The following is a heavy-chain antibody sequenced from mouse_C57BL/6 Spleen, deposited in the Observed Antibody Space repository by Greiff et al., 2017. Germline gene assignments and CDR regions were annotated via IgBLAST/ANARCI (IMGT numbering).Heavy chain of an antibody. J-gene: IGHJ1*03. CDR3: ERGKGDGYYDWYFDV. D-gene: IGHD2-3*01. CDR1: GYTFTSYW. Sequence: QVQLQQPGAELVKPGASVKLSCKASGYTFTSYWMHWVKQRPGRGLEWIGRIDPNSGGTKYNEKFKSKATLTVDKPSSTAYMQLSSLTSEDSAVYYGERGKGDGYYDWYFDVWGTGTTVTVSS. V-gene: IGHV1-72*01. CDR2: IDPNSGGT.